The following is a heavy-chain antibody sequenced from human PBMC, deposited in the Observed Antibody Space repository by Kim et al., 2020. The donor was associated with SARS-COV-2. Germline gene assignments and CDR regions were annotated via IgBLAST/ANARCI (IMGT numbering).Heavy chain of an antibody. Sequence: ASVKVSCKASGYTFTANAITWVRQAPGQGLAWMGWINTNTGNPTYAPGFTGRFLFSLDTPVSSAYLEISGLKAEDTAVYYCARTIAADYWGQGTLVTVSS. CDR2: INTNTGNP. J-gene: IGHJ4*02. CDR1: GYTFTANA. D-gene: IGHD2-15*01. V-gene: IGHV7-4-1*02. CDR3: ARTIAADY.